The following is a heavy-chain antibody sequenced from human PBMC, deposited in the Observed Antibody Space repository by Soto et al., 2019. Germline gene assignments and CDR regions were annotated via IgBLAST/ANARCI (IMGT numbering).Heavy chain of an antibody. J-gene: IGHJ6*02. CDR2: ISYDGSNK. CDR1: GFTFSSYG. CDR3: AKFHMKDIVVVPAAMRYYYYYGMDV. Sequence: SLRLSCAASGFTFSSYGMHWVRQAPGKGLEWVAVISYDGSNKYYADSVKGRFTISRDNSKNTLYLQMNSLRAEDTAVYYCAKFHMKDIVVVPAAMRYYYYYGMDVWGQGT. D-gene: IGHD2-2*01. V-gene: IGHV3-30*18.